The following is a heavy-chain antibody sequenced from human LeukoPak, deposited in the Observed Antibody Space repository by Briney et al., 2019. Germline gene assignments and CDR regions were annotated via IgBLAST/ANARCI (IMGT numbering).Heavy chain of an antibody. CDR3: AREAGWFDP. J-gene: IGHJ5*02. CDR1: GGSISSGGYS. CDR2: IYHSGST. V-gene: IGHV4-30-2*01. Sequence: SETPSLTCAVSGGSISSGGYSWSWIRQPPGKGLEWIGYIYHSGSTYYNPSLKSRVTISVDRSKNQFSLKLSSVTAADTAVYYCAREAGWFDPWGQGTLVTVSS.